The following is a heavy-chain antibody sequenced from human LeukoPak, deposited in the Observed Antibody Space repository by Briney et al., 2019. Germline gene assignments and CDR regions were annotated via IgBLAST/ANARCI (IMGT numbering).Heavy chain of an antibody. D-gene: IGHD2-2*01. CDR2: IYYSGST. V-gene: IGHV4-31*03. CDR1: GGSISSGGYY. CDR3: ARDKKGASCYDY. Sequence: PSQTLSLTCTVSGGSISSGGYYWRWIRQHPGKGLEWIGYIYYSGSTYYNPSLKSRVTISVDTSKNQFSLKLSSVTAADTAVYYCARDKKGASCYDYWGQGTLVTVSS. J-gene: IGHJ4*02.